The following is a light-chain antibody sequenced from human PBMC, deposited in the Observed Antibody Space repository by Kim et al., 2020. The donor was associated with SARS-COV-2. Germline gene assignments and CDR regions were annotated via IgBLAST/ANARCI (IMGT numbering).Light chain of an antibody. CDR3: QQRDTWIT. CDR1: QSVDNH. CDR2: GAS. Sequence: SLSLGDRATLACRAGQSVDNHLAWYQPKAGQPPRLIIYGASKRASGVPSRFSGSGSGTDFTLTINNLEPEDFAVYYCQQRDTWITFGQGTRLGIK. V-gene: IGKV3-11*01. J-gene: IGKJ5*01.